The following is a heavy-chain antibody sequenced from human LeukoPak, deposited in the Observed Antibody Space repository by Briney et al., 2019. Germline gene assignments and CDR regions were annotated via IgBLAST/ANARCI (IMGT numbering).Heavy chain of an antibody. CDR3: ARAVAAAGDAFDI. CDR1: GGTFSSYA. V-gene: IGHV1-69*04. CDR2: IIPILGIA. D-gene: IGHD6-13*01. J-gene: IGHJ3*02. Sequence: SVKVSCKASGGTFSSYAISWVRQAPGQGLEWMGRIIPILGIANYAQKFQGRVTITADKSTSTAYMELGSLRSEDTAVYYCARAVAAAGDAFDIWGQGTMVTVSS.